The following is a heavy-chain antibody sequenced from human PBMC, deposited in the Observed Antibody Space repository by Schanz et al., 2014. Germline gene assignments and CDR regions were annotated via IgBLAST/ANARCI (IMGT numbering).Heavy chain of an antibody. CDR1: GNTLSAYY. V-gene: IGHV1-2*02. J-gene: IGHJ3*01. Sequence: QVQLVQSGADVKKPGASVKVSCKASGNTLSAYYIHWIRQAPGQGLEWMGWIDPNSGGTNYAQKFQGRVTMTSDTSITTVYMAVNSLTSDDTAVFYCARTASHDVWRGYIPHYAFDLWGQGTVVIVSS. CDR3: ARTASHDVWRGYIPHYAFDL. CDR2: IDPNSGGT. D-gene: IGHD3-3*01.